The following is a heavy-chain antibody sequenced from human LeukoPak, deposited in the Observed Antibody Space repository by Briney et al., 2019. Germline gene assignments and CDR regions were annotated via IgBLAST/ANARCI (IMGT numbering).Heavy chain of an antibody. V-gene: IGHV3-30-3*01. CDR2: ISYDGSHK. D-gene: IGHD6-13*01. CDR1: GFTFSTYA. Sequence: GGSLRLSCAASGFTFSTYAMHWVRQAPGKGLEWVAVISYDGSHKYYADSVKGRFTISRDNSKNTLYLQMNSLRAEDTAVYYCARDPSSWYFDYWGQGTLVTVPS. J-gene: IGHJ4*02. CDR3: ARDPSSWYFDY.